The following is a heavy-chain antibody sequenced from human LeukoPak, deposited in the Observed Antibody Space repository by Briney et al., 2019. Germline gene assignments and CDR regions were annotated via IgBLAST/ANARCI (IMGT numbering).Heavy chain of an antibody. CDR3: AKDSAFYYIDV. CDR2: ISSSSSTI. Sequence: GGPLRLSCAASGFTFSSYSMTWFRQAPGKGLEWVSYISSSSSTIYYEDSVKDRFTISRDNSKNTLYLQMNSLKGDDTAVYYCAKDSAFYYIDVWGKGTTVIISS. D-gene: IGHD3-10*01. V-gene: IGHV3-48*01. CDR1: GFTFSSYS. J-gene: IGHJ6*03.